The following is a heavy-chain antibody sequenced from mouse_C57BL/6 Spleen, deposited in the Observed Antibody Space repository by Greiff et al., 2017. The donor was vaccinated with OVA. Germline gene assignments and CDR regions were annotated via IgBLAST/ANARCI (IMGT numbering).Heavy chain of an antibody. Sequence: EVKVVESGAGLVKPGGSLKLSCAASGFTFSSYAMSWVRQTPEKRLEWVAYISSGGDYIYYADTVKGRFTISRDNARNTLYLQMSSLKSEDTAMYYCTRKGIYYYGSSSYYYAMDYWGQGTSVTVSS. J-gene: IGHJ4*01. D-gene: IGHD1-1*01. V-gene: IGHV5-9-1*02. CDR2: ISSGGDYI. CDR1: GFTFSSYA. CDR3: TRKGIYYYGSSSYYYAMDY.